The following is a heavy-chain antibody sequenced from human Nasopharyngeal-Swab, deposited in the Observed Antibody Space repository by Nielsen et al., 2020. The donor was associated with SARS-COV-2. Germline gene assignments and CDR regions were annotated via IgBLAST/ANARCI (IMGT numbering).Heavy chain of an antibody. D-gene: IGHD4-17*01. CDR3: AKVTTRSHPNI. Sequence: GESLKISCAASGFTFSSYAMSWVRQAPGKGLEWVSAISGSGGSTYYADSVKGWFTISRDNSKNTLYLQMNSLRAEDTAVYYCAKVTTRSHPNIWGQGTMVTVSS. CDR1: GFTFSSYA. V-gene: IGHV3-23*01. J-gene: IGHJ3*02. CDR2: ISGSGGST.